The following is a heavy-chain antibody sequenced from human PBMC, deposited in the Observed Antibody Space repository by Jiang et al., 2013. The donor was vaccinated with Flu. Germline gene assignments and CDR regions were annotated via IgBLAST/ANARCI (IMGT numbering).Heavy chain of an antibody. CDR3: ATSGSVAGTRTWFDP. D-gene: IGHD6-19*01. CDR2: IIPAFGTV. V-gene: IGHV1-69*01. CDR1: GDTFSSYA. Sequence: EVKKPGSSVRVSCTAPGDTFSSYAISWVRQAPGQGLEWMAGIIPAFGTVNNAQKFQGRVTLTADASTSTAYMELSSLTSEDTAVYYCATSGSVAGTRTWFDPWGQGMLVTVSS. J-gene: IGHJ5*02.